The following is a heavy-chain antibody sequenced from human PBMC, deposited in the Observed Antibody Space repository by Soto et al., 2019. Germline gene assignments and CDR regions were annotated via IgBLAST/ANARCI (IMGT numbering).Heavy chain of an antibody. Sequence: PGGSLRLSCTASGFKFSDYIMNWVRQAPGKGLEWVSSISGGAASTFYADSVKGRFIISRDNSKNILYLQMNSLRDEDTAVYFCAKDRKGYISGWPNWFDHWGQGTLVTVSS. CDR2: ISGGAAST. V-gene: IGHV3-23*01. CDR1: GFKFSDYI. CDR3: AKDRKGYISGWPNWFDH. J-gene: IGHJ5*02. D-gene: IGHD3-22*01.